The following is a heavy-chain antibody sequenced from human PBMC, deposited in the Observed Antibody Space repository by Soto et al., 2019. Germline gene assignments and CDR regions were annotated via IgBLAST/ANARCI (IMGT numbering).Heavy chain of an antibody. V-gene: IGHV4-59*01. CDR2: MYNTGST. D-gene: IGHD2-21*02. CDR3: ARDLWGYCGTDCYPLDV. J-gene: IGHJ6*02. Sequence: QVQLQESGPGLVKPSETLSLTCTVPGGTIGGYYWSWIGQPPGRGLEGFGYMYNTGSTVYNPSSKSRATISVDTSKNQFSLKLKSVTAADTAVYYCARDLWGYCGTDCYPLDVWGQGTTVTVSS. CDR1: GGTIGGYY.